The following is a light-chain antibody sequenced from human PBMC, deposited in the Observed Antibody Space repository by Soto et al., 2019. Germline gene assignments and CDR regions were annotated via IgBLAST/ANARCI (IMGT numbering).Light chain of an antibody. V-gene: IGKV1-9*01. CDR2: GAS. CDR3: QKLNAYPPWT. CDR1: QGIGSD. J-gene: IGKJ1*01. Sequence: QLTQSPSYMSTSVGDRITITCRASQGIGSDFAWYQQKPGRAPKLLIFGASTLQSGVPSRFSGSGSGTDFTLTVSSLQPEDFATYFCQKLNAYPPWTFGQGTKVDIK.